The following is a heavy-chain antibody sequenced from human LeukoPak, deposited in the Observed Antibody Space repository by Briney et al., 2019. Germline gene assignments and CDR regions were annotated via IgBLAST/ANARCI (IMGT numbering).Heavy chain of an antibody. J-gene: IGHJ6*03. D-gene: IGHD5-18*01. CDR3: ARDSKEQLWFYYYYYMDV. V-gene: IGHV3-7*03. CDR1: GFTFSSHW. CDR2: IKADGSEA. Sequence: PGGSLRLSCAASGFTFSSHWMSWVRQAPGKGLEWVGNIKADGSEAYHVDSVKGRFTISRDNAKNSLYLQMNSLRAEDTALYYCARDSKEQLWFYYYYYMDVWGKGTTVTVSS.